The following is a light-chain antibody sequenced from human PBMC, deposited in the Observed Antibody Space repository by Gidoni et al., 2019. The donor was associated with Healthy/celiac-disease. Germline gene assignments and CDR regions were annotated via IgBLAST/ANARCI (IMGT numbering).Light chain of an antibody. V-gene: IGKV4-1*01. CDR1: QSVLYSSNNKNY. J-gene: IGKJ5*01. CDR2: WAS. CDR3: QQYYSTPIT. Sequence: DIVMTQSPDYLAVSLGERATINCKSSQSVLYSSNNKNYLAWYQQKPGQLPKLLIYWASTRESVVPDRFSGSGSGTDFTLTISSLQAEDVAVYYCQQYYSTPITFGQGTRLEIK.